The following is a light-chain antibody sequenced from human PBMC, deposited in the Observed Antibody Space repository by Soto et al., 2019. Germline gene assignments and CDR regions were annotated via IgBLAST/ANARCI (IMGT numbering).Light chain of an antibody. CDR3: QQYNSYSRWT. V-gene: IGKV1-5*01. CDR2: DAS. J-gene: IGKJ1*01. CDR1: QSITSW. Sequence: DIQMTQSPSTLSASVGDRVTITCRASQSITSWLAWYQQKPGKAPKLLIYDASNLQSGVPSRFSGSGCGTEFTLTISSLQPDDFATYYCQQYNSYSRWTFGQGTKVDI.